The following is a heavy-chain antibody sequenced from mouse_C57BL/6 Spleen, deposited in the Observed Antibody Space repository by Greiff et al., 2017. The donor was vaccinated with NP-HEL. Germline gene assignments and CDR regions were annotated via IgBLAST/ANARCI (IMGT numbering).Heavy chain of an antibody. Sequence: QVQLQQSGAELVMPGASVKLSCKASGYTFTSYWMHWVKQRPGQGLEWIGEIDPSDSYTIYNQKFKGKSTLTVDKSSSTAYMQLSSLTSEDSAVYYCARVYYDYGGFAYWGQGTLVTVSA. CDR2: IDPSDSYT. J-gene: IGHJ3*01. CDR3: ARVYYDYGGFAY. D-gene: IGHD2-4*01. V-gene: IGHV1-69*01. CDR1: GYTFTSYW.